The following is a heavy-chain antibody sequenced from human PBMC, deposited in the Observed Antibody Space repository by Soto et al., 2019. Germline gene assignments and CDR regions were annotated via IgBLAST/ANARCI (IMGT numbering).Heavy chain of an antibody. CDR2: IYSTGST. D-gene: IGHD3-16*01. CDR3: ARGESMLPSVLTSPLDY. CDR1: GDAISNDNYY. Sequence: QVQLQESGPGRVKPSQTLSLICTVSGDAISNDNYYWSWIRQPPGKGLEWIGYIYSTGSTTYNPSLTSRLTMSIDPSKRHCSLQLTSVTAADTAVYYCARGESMLPSVLTSPLDYWGQGTLVTVSS. V-gene: IGHV4-30-4*08. J-gene: IGHJ4*02.